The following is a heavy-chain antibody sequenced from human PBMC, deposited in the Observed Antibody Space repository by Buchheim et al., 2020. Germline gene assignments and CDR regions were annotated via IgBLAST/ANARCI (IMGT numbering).Heavy chain of an antibody. Sequence: LQVEESGPGLVKPSETLSLTCTVSGDSIKIQSHFWGWVRQSPGRGLEWIASIHYSGTPYYSLSLRSRVTMSVDTAKNQISLKLSSVTAADTAIYYCSRYSYSYDRGGHHDYWGQG. CDR1: GDSIKIQSHF. J-gene: IGHJ4*02. V-gene: IGHV4-39*01. D-gene: IGHD3-22*01. CDR2: IHYSGTP. CDR3: SRYSYSYDRGGHHDY.